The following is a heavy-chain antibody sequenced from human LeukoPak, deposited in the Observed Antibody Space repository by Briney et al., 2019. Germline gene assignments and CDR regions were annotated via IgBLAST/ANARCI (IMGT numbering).Heavy chain of an antibody. J-gene: IGHJ4*02. CDR2: ISGSGGST. CDR1: GFTFSSYA. V-gene: IGHV3-23*01. Sequence: GGSLRLSCAASGFTFSSYAMSWVRQAPGRGLEWVSAISGSGGSTYYAESAKGRFTISRDNSKNTLYLQMNSLRAEDTAVYYCATHPGLDYWGQGTLVTVSS. CDR3: ATHPGLDY.